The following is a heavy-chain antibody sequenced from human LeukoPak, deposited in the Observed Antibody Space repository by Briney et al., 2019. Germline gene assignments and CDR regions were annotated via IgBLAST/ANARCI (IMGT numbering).Heavy chain of an antibody. J-gene: IGHJ4*02. Sequence: ASVKVSCKASGGTFSSYAISWVRQAPGQGLEWMGRIIPIFGTANYAQKFQGRVTITTDESTSTAYMELSSLRSEDTAAYYCVVWHYDRYYWGQGTLVTVSS. V-gene: IGHV1-69*05. CDR2: IIPIFGTA. CDR1: GGTFSSYA. D-gene: IGHD3-22*01. CDR3: VVWHYDRYY.